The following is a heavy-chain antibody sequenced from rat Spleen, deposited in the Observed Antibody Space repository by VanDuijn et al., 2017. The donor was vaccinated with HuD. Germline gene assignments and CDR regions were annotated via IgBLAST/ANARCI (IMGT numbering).Heavy chain of an antibody. J-gene: IGHJ2*01. Sequence: EVQLVESGGGLVQPVRSMKLSCAASGFTFTNYYMAWVRQAPTRGLEWVASINTGGGNTFYRDSVKGRFTISRDTARNTLYLQMDSLRSEDTATYYCARLATDYFDYWGQGVMLTVSS. CDR3: ARLATDYFDY. D-gene: IGHD3-4*01. CDR1: GFTFTNYY. V-gene: IGHV5-25*01. CDR2: INTGGGNT.